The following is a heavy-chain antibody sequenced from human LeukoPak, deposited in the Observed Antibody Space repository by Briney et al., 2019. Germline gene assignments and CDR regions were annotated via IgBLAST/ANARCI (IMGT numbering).Heavy chain of an antibody. CDR3: ARDSITIFGVAIRRRSSDY. V-gene: IGHV1-18*01. D-gene: IGHD3-3*01. CDR1: GYTFTSYG. CDR2: ISAYNGNT. Sequence: ASVKVSCKASGYTFTSYGISWVRQAPGQGLEWMGWISAYNGNTNYAQKLQGRVTMTTDTSTSTAYMELRSLRSDDTAVYYCARDSITIFGVAIRRRSSDYWGQGTLVTVSS. J-gene: IGHJ4*02.